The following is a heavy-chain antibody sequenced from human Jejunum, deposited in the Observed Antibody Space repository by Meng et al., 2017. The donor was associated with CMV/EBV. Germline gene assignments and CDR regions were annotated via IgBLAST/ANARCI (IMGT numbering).Heavy chain of an antibody. Sequence: LSSTAFAFPFGDCPMSLVRLAPREGLAWVSSISNNLSYIYYAATLTGRFTISRDNANISLYLKMNSLRADDTAVYYCAREGYQRWFDPWGQGTLVTVSS. D-gene: IGHD6-13*01. J-gene: IGHJ5*02. CDR2: ISNNLSYI. V-gene: IGHV3-21*01. CDR3: AREGYQRWFDP. CDR1: AFPFGDCP.